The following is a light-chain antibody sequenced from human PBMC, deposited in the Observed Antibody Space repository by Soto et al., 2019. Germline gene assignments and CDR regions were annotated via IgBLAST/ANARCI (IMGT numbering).Light chain of an antibody. CDR3: AAWHDSLNGWV. CDR1: SSSIGSNA. V-gene: IGLV1-44*01. Sequence: QSVLTQPPSASGTPGQRVTISCSGSSSSIGSNAVNWYQQLPGTAPKLLIYTNNQRPSGVPDRFSGSKSGTSASLAISGLQSEDEADYYCAAWHDSLNGWVFGGGTKLTVL. J-gene: IGLJ3*02. CDR2: TNN.